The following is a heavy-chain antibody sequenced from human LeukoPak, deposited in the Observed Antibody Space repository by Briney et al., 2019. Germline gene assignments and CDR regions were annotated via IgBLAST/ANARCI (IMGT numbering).Heavy chain of an antibody. Sequence: GGSLRLSCAASGFTFSSFDMHWVRHPTGQGLEWVSTIGTASDTYYPGSVEGRFTLSRDNAKNSLYLQMISLTAGDTAVYYCARGPPRGKYYYMDVWGKGTTVTVSS. V-gene: IGHV3-13*01. CDR2: IGTASDT. CDR3: ARGPPRGKYYYMDV. D-gene: IGHD1-1*01. CDR1: GFTFSSFD. J-gene: IGHJ6*03.